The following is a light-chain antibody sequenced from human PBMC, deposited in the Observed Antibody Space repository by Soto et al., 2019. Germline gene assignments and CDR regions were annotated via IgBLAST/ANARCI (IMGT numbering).Light chain of an antibody. CDR2: AAS. V-gene: IGKV1-8*01. J-gene: IGKJ1*01. Sequence: ALRMTQSPSSFSASTGDRVTITCRASQGISSYLAWYQQKPGKAPKLLIYAASTLQSGVPSRFSGSGSGTDFTHTISCLQSEDFATYYCQQYYSYPRWTFGQGTKVEIK. CDR1: QGISSY. CDR3: QQYYSYPRWT.